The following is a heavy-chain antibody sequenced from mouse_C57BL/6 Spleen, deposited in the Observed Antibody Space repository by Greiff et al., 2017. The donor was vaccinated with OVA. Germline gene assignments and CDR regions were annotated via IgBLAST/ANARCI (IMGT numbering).Heavy chain of an antibody. CDR2: IDPSDSET. CDR1: GYTFTSYW. Sequence: VQLQQPGAELVRPGSSVKLSCKASGYTFTSYWMHWVKQRPIQGLEWIGNIDPSDSETHYNQKFKDKATLTVDKSSSTAYMHLSSRTSEDSAVSYCASGSNYWFAYWCQGTLVTVSA. D-gene: IGHD2-5*01. J-gene: IGHJ3*01. V-gene: IGHV1-52*01. CDR3: ASGSNYWFAY.